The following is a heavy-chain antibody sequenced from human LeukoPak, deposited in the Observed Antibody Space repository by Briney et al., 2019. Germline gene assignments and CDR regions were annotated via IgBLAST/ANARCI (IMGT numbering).Heavy chain of an antibody. V-gene: IGHV4-59*01. CDR3: ARDEFLDAFDI. CDR1: GGSISSYY. CDR2: IYYSGST. J-gene: IGHJ3*02. Sequence: SETLSLTCTVAGGSISSYYWSWIRQPPGKGLEWMGYIYYSGSTNYNPSLKSQVTISVDTSKNQFSLKLSSVTAADTAVYYCARDEFLDAFDIWGQGTMVTVSS. D-gene: IGHD2-21*01.